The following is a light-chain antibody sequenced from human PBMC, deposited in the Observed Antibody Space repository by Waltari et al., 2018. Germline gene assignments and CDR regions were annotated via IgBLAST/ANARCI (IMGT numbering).Light chain of an antibody. CDR3: QQSYTSLLT. V-gene: IGKV1-39*01. J-gene: IGKJ4*01. CDR1: QEISIF. Sequence: DIQMTQSPSSLSASVGDRVSISCRASQEISIFLNWYQQKPGKAPKLLVSYASTLQIGVPERFSGTGSGTDFTLVISSLQPEDFATYFCQQSYTSLLTFGGGTRVDIK. CDR2: YAS.